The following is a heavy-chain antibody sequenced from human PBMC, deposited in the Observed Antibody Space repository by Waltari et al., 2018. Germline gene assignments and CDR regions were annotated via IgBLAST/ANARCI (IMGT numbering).Heavy chain of an antibody. D-gene: IGHD7-27*01. Sequence: EVHLVESGGGLVKPGGSLRLSCAASDFSLSDYSMNWVRQAPGKGLEWVSSISSSSGYTHYADSVKGRFTISRDNAKNSLYLQMNSLRAEDTAVYYCATGGWGFYLDYWGQGTLVTVSS. V-gene: IGHV3-21*01. CDR1: DFSLSDYS. J-gene: IGHJ4*02. CDR2: ISSSSGYT. CDR3: ATGGWGFYLDY.